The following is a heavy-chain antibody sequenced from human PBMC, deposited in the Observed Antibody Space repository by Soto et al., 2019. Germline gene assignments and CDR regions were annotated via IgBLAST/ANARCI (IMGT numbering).Heavy chain of an antibody. J-gene: IGHJ4*02. CDR1: GGSISSSSYY. CDR3: ASSDYVWGSYRYPPGYFDY. D-gene: IGHD3-16*02. CDR2: IYYSGST. V-gene: IGHV4-39*01. Sequence: TLSLTCTVSGGSISSSSYYWGWIRQPPGKGLEWIGSIYYSGSTYYNPSLKSLVTISVDTSKNQFSLKLSSVSAADTAVYYCASSDYVWGSYRYPPGYFDYWGQGTLVAVSS.